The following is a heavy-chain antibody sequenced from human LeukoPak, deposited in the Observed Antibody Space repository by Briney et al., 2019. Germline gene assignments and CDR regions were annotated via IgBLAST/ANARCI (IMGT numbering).Heavy chain of an antibody. CDR1: GFTVSSNY. Sequence: PGGSLRLSCAASGFTVSSNYMSWVRQAPGKGLEWVSVIYSGGSTYYADSVKGRFTISRDNSKNTLYLQMNSLRAEDTAVYYYARMVRGVSVDYWGQGTLVTVSS. J-gene: IGHJ4*02. D-gene: IGHD3-10*01. CDR2: IYSGGST. CDR3: ARMVRGVSVDY. V-gene: IGHV3-53*01.